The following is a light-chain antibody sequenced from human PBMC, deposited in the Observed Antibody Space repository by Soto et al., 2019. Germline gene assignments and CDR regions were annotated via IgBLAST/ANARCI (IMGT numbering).Light chain of an antibody. Sequence: DIQMTKSPATLSASVGDRVTITCRASQSISIWLAWYQQKPGKAPKILIYKASSLESGVPSRFSGSGSRTEFTLTISSLQPDDFATYYCQQYSTYTPRTFGQGTKVDSK. CDR2: KAS. V-gene: IGKV1-5*03. J-gene: IGKJ1*01. CDR3: QQYSTYTPRT. CDR1: QSISIW.